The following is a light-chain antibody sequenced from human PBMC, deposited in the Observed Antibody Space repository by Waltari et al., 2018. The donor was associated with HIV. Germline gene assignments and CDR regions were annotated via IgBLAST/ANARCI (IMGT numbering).Light chain of an antibody. J-gene: IGLJ2*01. Sequence: QSALTQPASVSGSPGQSITISCTGTSSDVGGYNYISWYTHHPGKAPKLLIYEVSNRPSGVSNRFSGSKSGNTASLIISGLQAEDEADYYCSSYTSSSTLAVFGGGTKLTVL. CDR3: SSYTSSSTLAV. CDR1: SSDVGGYNY. V-gene: IGLV2-14*01. CDR2: EVS.